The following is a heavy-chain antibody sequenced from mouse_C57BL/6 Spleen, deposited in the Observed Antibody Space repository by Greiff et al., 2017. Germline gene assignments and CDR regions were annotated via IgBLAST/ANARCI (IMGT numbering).Heavy chain of an antibody. CDR1: GFNIKDYY. CDR2: IAPEDGDT. V-gene: IGHV14-1*01. D-gene: IGHD2-5*01. CDR3: TTYYSNYAWFAY. Sequence: VQLQQSGAELVRPGASVKLSCTASGFNIKDYYMHWVKQRPEQGLEWIGRIAPEDGDTEYAPKFQGKATMTADTSSNTAYLQLSSLTSEDTAVYYCTTYYSNYAWFAYWGQGTLVTVSA. J-gene: IGHJ3*01.